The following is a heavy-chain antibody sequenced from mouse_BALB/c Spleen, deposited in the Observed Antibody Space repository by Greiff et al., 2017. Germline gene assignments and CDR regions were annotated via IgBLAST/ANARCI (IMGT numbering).Heavy chain of an antibody. CDR3: ARRDYRYGAMDY. CDR1: GYSITSDYA. CDR2: ISYSGST. D-gene: IGHD2-14*01. V-gene: IGHV3-2*02. J-gene: IGHJ4*01. Sequence: VQLKQSGPGLVKPSQSLSLTCTVTGYSITSDYAWTWIRQFPGNKLEWMGYISYSGSTSYNPSLKSRISITRDTSKNQFFLQLNSVTTEDTATYYCARRDYRYGAMDYWGQGTSVNVSS.